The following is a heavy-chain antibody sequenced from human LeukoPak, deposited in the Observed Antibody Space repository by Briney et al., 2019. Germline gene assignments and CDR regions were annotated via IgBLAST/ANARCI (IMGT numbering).Heavy chain of an antibody. D-gene: IGHD3-22*01. CDR2: NRDNSKSYTT. CDR3: TRPSYYDSRGYSTNGFDI. Sequence: GGSLRLSCVASGFTISDHYMHWVRQAPGKGLEWVGRNRDNSKSYTTDYAASVRGRFTISRDDSKNSLYLQMYSLKTEDTAVYFCTRPSYYDSRGYSTNGFDIWGQGTMVTVSS. J-gene: IGHJ3*02. V-gene: IGHV3-72*01. CDR1: GFTISDHY.